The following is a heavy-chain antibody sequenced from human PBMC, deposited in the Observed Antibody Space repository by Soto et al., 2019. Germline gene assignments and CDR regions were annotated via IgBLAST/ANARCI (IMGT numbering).Heavy chain of an antibody. J-gene: IGHJ4*02. Sequence: GGSLRLSCAASGFTVTRYSMNWVRQAPGKGLESVSYISSTTNYIYYAGSMKGRFTVSRDNAKNSVYLEMNSLSAEDTAVYYCARESEDLTSNFDYWGQGTLVTVSS. CDR3: ARESEDLTSNFDY. CDR2: ISSTTNYI. V-gene: IGHV3-21*01. CDR1: GFTVTRYS.